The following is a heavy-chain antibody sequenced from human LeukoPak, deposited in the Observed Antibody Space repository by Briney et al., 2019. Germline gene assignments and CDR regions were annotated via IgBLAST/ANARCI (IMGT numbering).Heavy chain of an antibody. CDR1: GFTFSSYA. Sequence: GGSLRLSCAASGFTFSSYAMSWVRQAPGKGLEWVSAISGSGGSTYYADSVKGRFTISRDNAKNTLYLQMNSLRAEDTAVYYCARGPWELYTAAEYFQHWGQGALVTVSS. D-gene: IGHD1-26*01. CDR3: ARGPWELYTAAEYFQH. J-gene: IGHJ1*01. V-gene: IGHV3-23*01. CDR2: ISGSGGST.